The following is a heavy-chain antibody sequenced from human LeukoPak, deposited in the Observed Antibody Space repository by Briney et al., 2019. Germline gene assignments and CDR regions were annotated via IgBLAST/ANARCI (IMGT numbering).Heavy chain of an antibody. J-gene: IGHJ4*02. D-gene: IGHD6-19*01. CDR1: GFTFSSYW. V-gene: IGHV3-7*01. CDR3: ARDYSSGWYAVY. Sequence: PGGSLRLSCAASGFTFSSYWMSWVRQAPGKGLEWVANIKQDGREKYYVDSVKGRFTISRDNAKNSLYLRMNSLRAEDTAVYYCARDYSSGWYAVYWGQGTLVTVSS. CDR2: IKQDGREK.